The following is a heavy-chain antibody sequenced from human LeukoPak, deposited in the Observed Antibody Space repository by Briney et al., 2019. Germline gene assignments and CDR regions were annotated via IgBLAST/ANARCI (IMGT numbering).Heavy chain of an antibody. Sequence: SETRTITCTVPAGTILRYYWTRLRQPPRKRLEWIGHIYYSGSTNYNPSLKSRVTISLDTSKNQFSLNLRSVTAADTAVYFCARQGDSGRSYDYWGQGTLVTVSS. J-gene: IGHJ4*02. V-gene: IGHV4-59*08. D-gene: IGHD3-22*01. CDR1: AGTILRYY. CDR2: IYYSGST. CDR3: ARQGDSGRSYDY.